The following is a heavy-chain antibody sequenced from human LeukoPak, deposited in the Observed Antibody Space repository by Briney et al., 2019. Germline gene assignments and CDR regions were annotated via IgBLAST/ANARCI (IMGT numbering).Heavy chain of an antibody. D-gene: IGHD2-15*01. CDR2: ISAYNGNT. J-gene: IGHJ5*02. CDR1: GYTFTSYG. Sequence: ASVKVSCKASGYTFTSYGISWVRQAPGQGLEWMGWISAYNGNTNYAQKLQGRVTMTTDTSTSTAYMKLRILRSDDTAVYYCARDGCSGGSCYSQNPRIRAWVKENWFDPWGQGTLVTVSS. V-gene: IGHV1-18*01. CDR3: ARDGCSGGSCYSQNPRIRAWVKENWFDP.